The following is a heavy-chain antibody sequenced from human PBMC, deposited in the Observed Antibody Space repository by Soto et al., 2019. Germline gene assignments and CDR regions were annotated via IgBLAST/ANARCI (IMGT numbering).Heavy chain of an antibody. V-gene: IGHV1-2*02. J-gene: IGHJ3*02. CDR3: ARQLRYFDWPNDDFAI. D-gene: IGHD3-9*01. CDR1: GHTFTAYY. CDR2: INPNSGDT. Sequence: ASVKVSCKPSGHTFTAYYIHWVRQAPGQGLEWMGWINPNSGDTNYSQKFQGRVTMTRDTSIRTVYMELSGLRSDDTAVYYCARQLRYFDWPNDDFAIWRQWTMVTVSS.